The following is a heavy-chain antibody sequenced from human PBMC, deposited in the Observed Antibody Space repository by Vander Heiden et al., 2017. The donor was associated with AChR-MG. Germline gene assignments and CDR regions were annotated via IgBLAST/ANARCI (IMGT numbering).Heavy chain of an antibody. CDR2: ISANGGSP. J-gene: IGHJ4*02. CDR3: AKDGGSGWQDPIDY. V-gene: IGHV3-23*01. CDR1: GFTLRSYA. Sequence: EVQLLESGGGLVLPGGSLRLPCAASGFTLRSYAMRWVRPAPGKGVEWVSTISANGGSPYYADSVKGRFTISRDNTKNTLYLQMNSRRAEDTAVYYCAKDGGSGWQDPIDYWGQGTLVIVSS. D-gene: IGHD6-19*01.